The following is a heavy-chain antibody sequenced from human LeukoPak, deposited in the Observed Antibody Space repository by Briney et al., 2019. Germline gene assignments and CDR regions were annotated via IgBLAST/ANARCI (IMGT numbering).Heavy chain of an antibody. J-gene: IGHJ4*02. V-gene: IGHV4-59*01. CDR1: GVSISSYY. Sequence: PSETLSFTCSVSGVSISSYYWSWIRQPPGKGLEWIGYIYYSGSTNYNPSLKSRVTISVDTSKNQFSLKLSSVTAADTAVYYCARGSDGGLDYWGQGTLVTVSS. D-gene: IGHD4-23*01. CDR3: ARGSDGGLDY. CDR2: IYYSGST.